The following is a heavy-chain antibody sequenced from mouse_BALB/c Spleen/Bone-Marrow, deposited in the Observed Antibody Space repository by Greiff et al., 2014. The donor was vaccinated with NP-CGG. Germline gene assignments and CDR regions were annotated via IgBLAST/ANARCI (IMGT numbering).Heavy chain of an antibody. CDR3: ARTILGYYFDY. J-gene: IGHJ2*01. CDR1: GYTFTSYV. CDR2: IHPYNDGT. Sequence: EVKVVESGPEPVKPGASVKMSCKASGYTFTSYVMHWVKRKPGQGLEWIGYIHPYNDGTKYNERFKGKATLTSDKSSSTAYMELSSLTSEDSAVYYCARTILGYYFDYWGQGTTLTVSS. V-gene: IGHV1-14*01. D-gene: IGHD2-10*02.